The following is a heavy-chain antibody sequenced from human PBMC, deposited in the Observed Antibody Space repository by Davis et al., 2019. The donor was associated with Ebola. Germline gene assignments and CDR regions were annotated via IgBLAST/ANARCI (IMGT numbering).Heavy chain of an antibody. V-gene: IGHV4-34*01. CDR1: GGSLTGHY. CDR2: ITHSGCT. D-gene: IGHD3-3*02. J-gene: IGHJ4*02. CDR3: ARGPFVAFD. Sequence: MPSETLSLTCDVSGGSLTGHYWRWIRQAPGQGLEWIGEITHSGCTDYNPSLRGRVSISVDTSKNAFSLKMTSVTATDTAMYYCARGPFVAFDWGQGTLVTVSS.